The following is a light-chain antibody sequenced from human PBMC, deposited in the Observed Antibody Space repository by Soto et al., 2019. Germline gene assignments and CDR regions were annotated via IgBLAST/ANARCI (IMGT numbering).Light chain of an antibody. CDR1: QSVRSW. J-gene: IGKJ4*01. V-gene: IGKV1-5*01. Sequence: DIQMTQSPSTLSASVGDRVTITCRASQSVRSWLAWYQQKPGRAPKFLIYDASSLESGVPSRFSGSGSGTEFTLTISNLQPDDFAVYYCQEYNYWHPITFGGGTKVEIK. CDR3: QEYNYWHPIT. CDR2: DAS.